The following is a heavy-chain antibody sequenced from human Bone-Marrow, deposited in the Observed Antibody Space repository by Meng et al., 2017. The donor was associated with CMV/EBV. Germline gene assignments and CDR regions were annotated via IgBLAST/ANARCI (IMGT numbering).Heavy chain of an antibody. V-gene: IGHV3-23*01. D-gene: IGHD2-21*01. CDR3: ARSPSIDCGGDCYSDY. Sequence: GESLKISCAASGFTFSSYAMSWVRQAPGKGLEWVSGISGSGGSTYYADSVKGRFTISRDDSKNTLYLQMNSLRAEDTAVYYCARSPSIDCGGDCYSDYWGQGTLVTVSS. CDR2: ISGSGGST. J-gene: IGHJ4*02. CDR1: GFTFSSYA.